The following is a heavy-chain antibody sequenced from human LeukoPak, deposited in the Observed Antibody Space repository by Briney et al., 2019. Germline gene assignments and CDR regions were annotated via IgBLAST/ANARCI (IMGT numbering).Heavy chain of an antibody. V-gene: IGHV3-48*02. J-gene: IGHJ4*02. D-gene: IGHD3-22*01. Sequence: GGSLRLSCAASGFTFSSYSMNWVRQAPGKGLEWVSYISSSSGTIYYADSVRGRFTISRDNAKNSLYLQMNSLRDEDTAVYYCASGWNDSSGGYYFDYWGQGTLVTVSS. CDR1: GFTFSSYS. CDR3: ASGWNDSSGGYYFDY. CDR2: ISSSSGTI.